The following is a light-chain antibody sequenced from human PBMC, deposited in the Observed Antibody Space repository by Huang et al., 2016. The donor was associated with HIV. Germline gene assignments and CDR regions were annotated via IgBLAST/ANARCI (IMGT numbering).Light chain of an antibody. J-gene: IGKJ1*01. CDR1: QGIMDS. CDR3: QQYYTLRA. V-gene: IGKV1-NL1*01. CDR2: ASS. Sequence: DIQMTQSPSSLSASVGDRVTITCRASQGIMDSLAWYQQKPGKAPKLLLYASSTLEGGVPTRCSGRGSGTDDTLTISSLQPEDFATYYCQQYYTLRAFGQGTKVEIK.